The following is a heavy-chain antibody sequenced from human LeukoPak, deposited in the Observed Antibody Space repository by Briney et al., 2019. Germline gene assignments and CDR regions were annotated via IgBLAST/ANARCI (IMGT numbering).Heavy chain of an antibody. CDR2: IFDSGNT. J-gene: IGHJ3*02. V-gene: IGHV4-39*07. D-gene: IGHD3-22*01. CDR3: ARSDGSGLVRI. Sequence: SETLSLSCTVSGVSIGSSGSYWGWIRKPPGKGLEWIGNIFDSGNTYYNTSLKSRVTISLDTSKNRFSLNLNSVTAADTAVYYCARSDGSGLVRIWGQGTMVTVSS. CDR1: GVSIGSSGSY.